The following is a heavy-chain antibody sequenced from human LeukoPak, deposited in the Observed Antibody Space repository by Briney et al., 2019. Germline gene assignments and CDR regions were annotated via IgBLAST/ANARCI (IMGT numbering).Heavy chain of an antibody. CDR3: ARAYYDFWSGYPIDY. Sequence: PSETLSLTCAVYGGSFSGYYWSWIRQPPGKGLEWIGEINHSGSTNYNPSLKSRVTISVDTSKNQFSLKLSSVTAADTAVYYCARAYYDFWSGYPIDYRGQGTLVTVSS. CDR1: GGSFSGYY. CDR2: INHSGST. D-gene: IGHD3-3*01. J-gene: IGHJ4*02. V-gene: IGHV4-34*01.